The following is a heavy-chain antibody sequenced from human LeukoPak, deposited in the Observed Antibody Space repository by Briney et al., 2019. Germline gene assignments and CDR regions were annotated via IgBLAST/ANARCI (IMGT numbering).Heavy chain of an antibody. D-gene: IGHD3-10*01. V-gene: IGHV4-59*01. CDR1: GGSISSYY. Sequence: SETLSLTCTVSGGSISSYYWSWIRQPPGKGLEWIGYIYYSGSTNYNPSLKSRVTISVDTSKNQFSLKLSSVTAADTAVYYCARVAMVRGVPFAFDIWGQGTMVTVSS. CDR3: ARVAMVRGVPFAFDI. CDR2: IYYSGST. J-gene: IGHJ3*02.